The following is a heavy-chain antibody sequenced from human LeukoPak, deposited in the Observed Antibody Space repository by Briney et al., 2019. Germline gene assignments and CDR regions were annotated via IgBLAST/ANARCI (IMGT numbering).Heavy chain of an antibody. D-gene: IGHD3-9*01. CDR2: IYYSGST. CDR3: ARWYYDILTGYSPGFFDY. J-gene: IGHJ4*02. CDR1: GGSISSSSYY. Sequence: PSETLSLTCTVSGGSISSSSYYWGWIRQPPGKGLEWIGSIYYSGSTYYNPSLKSRVTISVDTSKNQFSLKLNSVTAADTAVYYCARWYYDILTGYSPGFFDYWGQGTLVTVSS. V-gene: IGHV4-39*01.